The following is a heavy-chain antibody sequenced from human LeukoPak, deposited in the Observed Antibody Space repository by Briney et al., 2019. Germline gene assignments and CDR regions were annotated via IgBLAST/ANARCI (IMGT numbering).Heavy chain of an antibody. V-gene: IGHV1-18*01. CDR3: AGRSIAAAGTLWYFDL. D-gene: IGHD6-13*01. CDR2: ISAYNGNT. CDR1: GYTFTSYA. J-gene: IGHJ2*01. Sequence: ASVKVSCKASGYTFTSYAMHWVRQAPGQGLEWMGWISAYNGNTNYAQKLQGRVTMTTDTSTSTAYMELRSLRSDDTAVYYCAGRSIAAAGTLWYFDLWGRGTLVTVSS.